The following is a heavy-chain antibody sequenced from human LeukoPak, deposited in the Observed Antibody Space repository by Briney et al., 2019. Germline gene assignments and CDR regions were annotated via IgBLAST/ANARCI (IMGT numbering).Heavy chain of an antibody. Sequence: GASVKVSCKASGYTFTGYYMHWVRQAPGQGLEWMGWINPNSGGTNYAQKFQGRVTMTRDTSISTAYMELSRLRSDDTAVYYCARAAGSRIYWYFDLWGRGTLVTVSS. CDR3: ARAAGSRIYWYFDL. J-gene: IGHJ2*01. V-gene: IGHV1-2*02. D-gene: IGHD1-14*01. CDR1: GYTFTGYY. CDR2: INPNSGGT.